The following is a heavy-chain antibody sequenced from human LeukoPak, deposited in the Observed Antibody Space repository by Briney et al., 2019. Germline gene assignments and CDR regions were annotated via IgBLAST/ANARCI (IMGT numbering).Heavy chain of an antibody. J-gene: IGHJ5*02. D-gene: IGHD2-2*01. V-gene: IGHV4-4*07. CDR1: GXSISSYY. CDR2: ISSSGST. CDR3: ARDRSTPGDCTSTTCYRWFDP. Sequence: SETLSLTCTVSGXSISSYYWSWIRQPAGKGLEWIERISSSGSTNYNPSLRSRITMSADTSKNQFSLKLSSVTAADTAVYYCARDRSTPGDCTSTTCYRWFDPWGQGTLVSVSS.